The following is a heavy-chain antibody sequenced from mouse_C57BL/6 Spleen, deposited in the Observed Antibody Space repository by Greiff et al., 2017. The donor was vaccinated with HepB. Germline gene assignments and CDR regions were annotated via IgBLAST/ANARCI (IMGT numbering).Heavy chain of an antibody. D-gene: IGHD1-1*02. J-gene: IGHJ2*01. CDR2: ISDGGSYT. CDR1: GFTFSSYA. V-gene: IGHV5-4*01. CDR3: ARDQGWDYFDY. Sequence: EVNLVESGGGLVKPGGSLKLSCAASGFTFSSYAMSWVRQTPEKRLEWVATISDGGSYTYYPDNVKGRFTISRDNAKNNLYLQMSHLKSEDTAMYYCARDQGWDYFDYWGQGTTLTVSS.